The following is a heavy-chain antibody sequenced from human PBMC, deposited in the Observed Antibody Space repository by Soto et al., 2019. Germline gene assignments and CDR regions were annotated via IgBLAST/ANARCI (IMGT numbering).Heavy chain of an antibody. CDR1: GGSIISYY. CDR3: ARELRRGADTSNYYYHSGMAA. CDR2: ICYSGST. V-gene: IGHV4-59*01. J-gene: IGHJ6*02. Sequence: SLTFTVSGGSIISYYWSWIRQPAGKGLELIGYICYSGSTDYNPSLKSRVTISVDTSKKHFYLNLISLTAADTAVYYCARELRRGADTSNYYYHSGMAAWRQGTKVTLSS. D-gene: IGHD1-26*01.